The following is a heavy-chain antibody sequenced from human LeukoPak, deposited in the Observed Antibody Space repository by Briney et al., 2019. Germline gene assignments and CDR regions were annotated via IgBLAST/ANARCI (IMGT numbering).Heavy chain of an antibody. J-gene: IGHJ5*02. V-gene: IGHV5-51*01. CDR2: IYPGDSDT. D-gene: IGHD3-22*01. Sequence: GESLKISCKGSGYSFTSYWIGWVRQMPGKGLEWMGIIYPGDSDTRYSPSFQGQVAISADKSISTAYLQWSSLKASDTAMYYCARHPYYYDSSAFAPPNWFDPWGQGTLVTVSS. CDR1: GYSFTSYW. CDR3: ARHPYYYDSSAFAPPNWFDP.